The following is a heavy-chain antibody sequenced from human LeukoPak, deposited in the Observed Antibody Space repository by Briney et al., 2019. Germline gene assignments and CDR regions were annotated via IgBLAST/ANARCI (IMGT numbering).Heavy chain of an antibody. D-gene: IGHD1-26*01. J-gene: IGHJ4*02. CDR2: IYYSGST. V-gene: IGHV4-39*01. CDR1: GGSISSYY. Sequence: PSETLSLTCTVSGGSISSYYWGWIRQPPGKGLEWIGSIYYSGSTYYNPSLKSRVTISVDTSKNQFSLKLSSVTAADTAVYYCARHGRGGSYYGRGFFDYWGQGTLVTVSS. CDR3: ARHGRGGSYYGRGFFDY.